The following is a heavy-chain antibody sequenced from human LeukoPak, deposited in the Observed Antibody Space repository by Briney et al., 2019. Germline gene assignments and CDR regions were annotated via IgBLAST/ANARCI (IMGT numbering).Heavy chain of an antibody. Sequence: PGGSLRLSCAASGFTFSAFGMHWVRQAPGKGLEWVAAISYDGNLQHYADPVKGRFNISRDNPKNTVFLQINPLRAEDSAVYYCVKPYPTLTTSSVLGSWGQGTLVTVSS. V-gene: IGHV3-30*18. J-gene: IGHJ4*02. CDR2: ISYDGNLQ. D-gene: IGHD4-17*01. CDR3: VKPYPTLTTSSVLGS. CDR1: GFTFSAFG.